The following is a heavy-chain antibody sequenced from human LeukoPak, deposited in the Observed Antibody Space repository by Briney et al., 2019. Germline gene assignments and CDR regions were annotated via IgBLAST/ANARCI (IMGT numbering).Heavy chain of an antibody. CDR3: ARGVYNYGGHNWFDP. Sequence: GGSLRLSCAASGFTFSSYWMSWVRQAPGKGLEWVANIKQDGSEKYYVDSVKGRFTISRDNAKNSLYLQMNSLRAEDTAVYYCARGVYNYGGHNWFDPWGQGTLVTVSS. CDR1: GFTFSSYW. J-gene: IGHJ5*02. CDR2: IKQDGSEK. D-gene: IGHD5-18*01. V-gene: IGHV3-7*03.